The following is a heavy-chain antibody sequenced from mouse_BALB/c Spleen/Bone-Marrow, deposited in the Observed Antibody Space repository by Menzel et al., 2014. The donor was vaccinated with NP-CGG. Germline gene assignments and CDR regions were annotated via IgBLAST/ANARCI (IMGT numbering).Heavy chain of an antibody. D-gene: IGHD3-3*01. CDR2: IEPANGNT. CDR3: ARLGEWGY. J-gene: IGHJ2*02. Sequence: VQLQQSGAEFVKPGASVILTCTVSGFNIKDPYMHWVKVRPEQGLEWIGRIEPANGNTKYDPKFQGKATITADTSSNTAYMHLSSLTSEDTAVYYCARLGEWGYWGQGTSLTVSS. V-gene: IGHV14-3*02. CDR1: GFNIKDPY.